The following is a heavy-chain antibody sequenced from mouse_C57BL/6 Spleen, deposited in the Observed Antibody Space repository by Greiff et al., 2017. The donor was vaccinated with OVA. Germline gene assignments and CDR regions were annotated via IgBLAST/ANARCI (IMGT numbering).Heavy chain of an antibody. CDR3: ARGGDGGLFDY. CDR2: IYPGDGDT. CDR1: GYAFSSSW. J-gene: IGHJ2*01. Sequence: QVQLQQSGPELVKPGASVKISCKASGYAFSSSWMNWVKQRPGKGLEWIGRIYPGDGDTNYNGKFKGKATLTADKSSSTAYMQLSSLTSEDAAVYFCARGGDGGLFDYWGQGTTLTVSS. V-gene: IGHV1-82*01. D-gene: IGHD3-3*01.